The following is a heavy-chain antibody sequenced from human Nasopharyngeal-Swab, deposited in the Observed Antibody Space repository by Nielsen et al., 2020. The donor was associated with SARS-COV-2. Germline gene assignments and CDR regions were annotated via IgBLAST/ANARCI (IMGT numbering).Heavy chain of an antibody. CDR3: ASQGSGSYYLLYYYYGMDV. D-gene: IGHD1-26*01. J-gene: IGHJ6*02. CDR2: IYYSGST. V-gene: IGHV4-39*01. Sequence: RQDPGKGLAWVGSIYYSGSTYYNPALKSRVTISVDTSKNQFSLKLSSVTAADTAVYYCASQGSGSYYLLYYYYGMDVWGQGTTVTVSS.